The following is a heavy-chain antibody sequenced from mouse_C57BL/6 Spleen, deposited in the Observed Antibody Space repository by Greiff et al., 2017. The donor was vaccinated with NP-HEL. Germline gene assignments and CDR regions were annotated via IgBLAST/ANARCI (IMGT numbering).Heavy chain of an antibody. Sequence: VKLQESGAELARPGASVKLSCKASGYTFTSYGISWVKQRTGQGLEWIGEIYPRSGNTYYNEKFKGKATLTADKSSSTAYMELRSLTSEDSAVYFCARALIYYDYDGKSYFDYWGQGTTLTVSS. V-gene: IGHV1-81*01. CDR3: ARALIYYDYDGKSYFDY. CDR1: GYTFTSYG. J-gene: IGHJ2*01. CDR2: IYPRSGNT. D-gene: IGHD2-4*01.